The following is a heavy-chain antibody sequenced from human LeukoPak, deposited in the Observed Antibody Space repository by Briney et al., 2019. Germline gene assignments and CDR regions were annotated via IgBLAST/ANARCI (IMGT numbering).Heavy chain of an antibody. CDR1: GFTFSSYG. J-gene: IGHJ4*02. CDR3: ARGITIFGVVTRPDY. D-gene: IGHD3-3*01. Sequence: GGSLRLSCAASGFTFSSYGMHWVRQAPGKGLEWVAVIWYDGSNKYYADSVKGRFTISRDNSKNTLYLQMNSLRAEDTAVYSCARGITIFGVVTRPDYWGQGTLVTVSS. CDR2: IWYDGSNK. V-gene: IGHV3-33*01.